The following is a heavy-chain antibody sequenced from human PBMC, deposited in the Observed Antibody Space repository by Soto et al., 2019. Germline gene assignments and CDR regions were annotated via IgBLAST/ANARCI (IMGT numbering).Heavy chain of an antibody. D-gene: IGHD6-6*01. Sequence: PSETLSLTSSIYSGSFSGYYWSWIRQPPGKGLEWIGEISQSGNTNYSPSLKSRVSISIDTSKKQFSLNLASVSAADTAVYYCARAPKVSGSSQTRPDFWGQGTLVTVSS. CDR2: ISQSGNT. CDR1: SGSFSGYY. CDR3: ARAPKVSGSSQTRPDF. V-gene: IGHV4-34*01. J-gene: IGHJ4*02.